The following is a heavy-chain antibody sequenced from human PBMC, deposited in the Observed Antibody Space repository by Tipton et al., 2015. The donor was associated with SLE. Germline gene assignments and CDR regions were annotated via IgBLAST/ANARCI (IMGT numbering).Heavy chain of an antibody. V-gene: IGHV1-69*01. D-gene: IGHD6-19*01. CDR1: GGNFSNYV. CDR3: ATYPVAGPVGVRGFDI. Sequence: QLVQSGAEVKKPGSSVKVSCKASGGNFSNYVINWVRQAPGQGLEWMGGIIPIFDTPQYAQKFQGRLTITADESTSTTYMDLSSLRSEDTALYYCATYPVAGPVGVRGFDIWGQGTMVTVSS. CDR2: IIPIFDTP. J-gene: IGHJ3*02.